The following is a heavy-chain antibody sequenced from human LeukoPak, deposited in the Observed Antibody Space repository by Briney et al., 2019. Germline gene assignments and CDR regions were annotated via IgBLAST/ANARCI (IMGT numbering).Heavy chain of an antibody. CDR2: IQSDGSNE. V-gene: IGHV3-30*02. D-gene: IGHD3-10*01. CDR1: GFTFSTYV. J-gene: IGHJ3*01. Sequence: GSLRLSCAASGFTFSTYVMHWVRQAPGKGLEWVALIQSDGSNEYYADSVKGRFAISRDNAENSLFLQMNSLRAEDTAVYYCAVPPLSGTGSSRPLAGVDVWGQGTMVTVSS. CDR3: AVPPLSGTGSSRPLAGVDV.